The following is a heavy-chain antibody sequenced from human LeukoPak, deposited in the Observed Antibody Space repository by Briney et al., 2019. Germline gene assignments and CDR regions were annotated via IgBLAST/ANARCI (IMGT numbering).Heavy chain of an antibody. CDR2: IYYSGST. D-gene: IGHD3-3*01. Sequence: SETLSLTCTVSGGSVSSGSYYWSWIRQPPGKGLEWIGYIYYSGSTNYNPSLKSRVTISVDTSKNQFSLKLSSVTAADTAVYYCAAGYDFWSGRFDYWGQGTLVTVSS. V-gene: IGHV4-61*01. CDR1: GGSVSSGSYY. J-gene: IGHJ4*02. CDR3: AAGYDFWSGRFDY.